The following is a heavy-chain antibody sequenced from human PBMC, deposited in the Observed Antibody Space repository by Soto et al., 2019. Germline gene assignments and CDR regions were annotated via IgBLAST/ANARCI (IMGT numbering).Heavy chain of an antibody. CDR1: GFSFSGYG. D-gene: IGHD3-22*01. V-gene: IGHV3-33*01. CDR2: IWFHGSNK. CDR3: ARDLKSYSSDSSGYQVDAFDI. Sequence: VQLVESGGGVVQPGRSLRLSCTASGFSFSGYGMHWVRQAPGKGLEWVAVIWFHGSNKYYADSVRGRFTISRDNSKSTLYLQMNSLRAEDTAVYYCARDLKSYSSDSSGYQVDAFDIWGQGTVVTVSS. J-gene: IGHJ3*02.